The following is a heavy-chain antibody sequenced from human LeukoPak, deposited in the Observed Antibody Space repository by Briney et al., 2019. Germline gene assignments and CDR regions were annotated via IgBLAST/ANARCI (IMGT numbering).Heavy chain of an antibody. CDR2: INPNRGGT. CDR1: GYTFTGYY. J-gene: IGHJ5*02. Sequence: SVKVSCKASGYTFTGYYTHWGRQAPGQGREWMGWINPNRGGTNYAQKFQGRVTMTRDTSISTAYMELSRLRSDDTAVYYCARVWPAAMYWFDPWGQGTLVTVSS. CDR3: ARVWPAAMYWFDP. D-gene: IGHD2-2*01. V-gene: IGHV1-2*02.